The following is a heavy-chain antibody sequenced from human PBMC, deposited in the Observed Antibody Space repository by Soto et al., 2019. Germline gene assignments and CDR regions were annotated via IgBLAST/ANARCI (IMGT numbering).Heavy chain of an antibody. Sequence: PGGSLRLSCASSGFTFSTYTMNWVRQAPGKGLEWVSSINGRGNYIYYAESVKGRFTISRDNAKNSLYLQMDRLRAEDTALYYCVREDGKLVTNSAFDYWGLGALVTVSS. D-gene: IGHD4-4*01. CDR2: INGRGNYI. CDR3: VREDGKLVTNSAFDY. CDR1: GFTFSTYT. V-gene: IGHV3-21*01. J-gene: IGHJ4*02.